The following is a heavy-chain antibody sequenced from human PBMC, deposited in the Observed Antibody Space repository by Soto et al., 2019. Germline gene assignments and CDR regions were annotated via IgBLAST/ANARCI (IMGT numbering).Heavy chain of an antibody. CDR3: ATYGSGTYKPTTFDY. D-gene: IGHD3-10*01. CDR1: GGSISSGDYY. J-gene: IGHJ4*02. CDR2: IYYIGST. V-gene: IGHV4-31*03. Sequence: QVQLQESGPGLVKPSQTLSLTCPFSGGSISSGDYYWGWIRQHPGKGLGWIGYIYYIGSTYYNPSLKSRFTISVDTSKNQFSLKLSSVTAADTAVYYCATYGSGTYKPTTFDYWGQGTLVTVSS.